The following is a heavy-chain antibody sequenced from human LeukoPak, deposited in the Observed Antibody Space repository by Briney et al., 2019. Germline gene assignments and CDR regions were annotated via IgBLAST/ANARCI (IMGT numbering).Heavy chain of an antibody. D-gene: IGHD1-14*01. Sequence: SETLSLTCTVSGASITTDSWSWIRQPAGKGLEWIGRVYTSGTTSYNPSLKSRVTMSVDTSKNQFSLRLTSLTAADTAVYYCAKLITPGQTSFDFWGQGTLVTVSS. CDR1: GASITTDS. CDR2: VYTSGTT. V-gene: IGHV4-4*07. J-gene: IGHJ4*02. CDR3: AKLITPGQTSFDF.